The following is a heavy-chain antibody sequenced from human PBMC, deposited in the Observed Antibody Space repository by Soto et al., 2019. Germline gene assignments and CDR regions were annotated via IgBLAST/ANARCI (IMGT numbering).Heavy chain of an antibody. J-gene: IGHJ4*02. CDR3: AKDALWGPWTGYYVVTHVDY. CDR2: ISYDGSNK. CDR1: GFTFSSYG. Sequence: GESLKVSCAASGFTFSSYGMHWFRQAPGKGLEWVAVISYDGSNKYYADSVMGRFTISRDNSKNTLYLQMNSLRAEDTAVYYCAKDALWGPWTGYYVVTHVDYWGQGTLVTVSS. D-gene: IGHD3-3*01. V-gene: IGHV3-30*18.